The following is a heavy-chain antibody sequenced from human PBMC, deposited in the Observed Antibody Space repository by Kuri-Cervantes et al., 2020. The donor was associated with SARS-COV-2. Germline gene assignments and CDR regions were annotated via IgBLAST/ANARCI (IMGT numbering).Heavy chain of an antibody. D-gene: IGHD6-13*01. CDR2: IYSGGST. V-gene: IGHV3-53*01. J-gene: IGHJ4*02. CDR1: RFTVSSNY. Sequence: GGSLRLSCAASRFTVSSNYMSWVRQAPGKGLEWVSVIYSGGSTYYADSVKGRFTISRDNSKNALYLQMNSLRAEDTAVYYCAIAAAEFFDYWGQGTLVTVSS. CDR3: AIAAAEFFDY.